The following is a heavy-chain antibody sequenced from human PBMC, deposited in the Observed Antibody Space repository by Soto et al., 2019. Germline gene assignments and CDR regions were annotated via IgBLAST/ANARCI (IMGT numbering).Heavy chain of an antibody. J-gene: IGHJ3*02. V-gene: IGHV1-69*13. CDR2: IIPIFGTA. Sequence: SVKVSCKASGGTFSSYAISWVRQAPGQGLEWMGGIIPIFGTANYAQKFQGRVTITADESTSTAYMELSSLRSEDTAVYYCARGYYYDSRGYYEYAFDIWGQGTMVTVSS. D-gene: IGHD3-22*01. CDR3: ARGYYYDSRGYYEYAFDI. CDR1: GGTFSSYA.